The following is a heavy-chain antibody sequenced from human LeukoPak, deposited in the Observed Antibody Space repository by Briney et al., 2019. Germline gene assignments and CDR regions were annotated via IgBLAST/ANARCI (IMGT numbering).Heavy chain of an antibody. V-gene: IGHV4-61*02. CDR2: IYTSGST. Sequence: PSETLSLTCTVSGGSISSGSYYWSWIRQPAGKGLEWIGRIYTSGSTNYNPSLKSRVTISVDTSKNQFSLKLSSVTAADTAVYYCARAGFYYYDSSGYLHNPFDCWGQGTLVTVSS. CDR3: ARAGFYYYDSSGYLHNPFDC. J-gene: IGHJ4*02. CDR1: GGSISSGSYY. D-gene: IGHD3-22*01.